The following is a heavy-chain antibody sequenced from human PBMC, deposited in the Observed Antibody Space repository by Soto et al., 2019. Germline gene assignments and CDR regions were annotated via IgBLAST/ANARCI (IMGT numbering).Heavy chain of an antibody. V-gene: IGHV1-46*01. D-gene: IGHD1-1*01. CDR3: ARVRLERAARNAFDI. CDR2: INPSGGST. CDR1: GYTFSSYY. Sequence: GASVKVSCKASGYTFSSYYMHWVRQAPGQGLEWMGIINPSGGSTSYAQKFQGRVTMTRDTSTSTVYMELSSLRSEDTAVYYCARVRLERAARNAFDIWDQATMVTVSS. J-gene: IGHJ3*02.